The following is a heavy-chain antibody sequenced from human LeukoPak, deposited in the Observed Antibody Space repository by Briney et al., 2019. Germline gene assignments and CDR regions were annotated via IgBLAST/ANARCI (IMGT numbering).Heavy chain of an antibody. V-gene: IGHV1-69*04. CDR1: GGTFSSYA. J-gene: IGHJ6*02. D-gene: IGHD1-26*01. CDR2: IIPTLGIA. CDR3: ATGKELLDV. Sequence: ASVKVSCKASGGTFSSYAISWVRQAPGQGLEWMGRIIPTLGIANYAQKFQGRVTITADKSTSTAYMELSSLRSEDTAVYYCATGKELLDVWGQGTTVTVSS.